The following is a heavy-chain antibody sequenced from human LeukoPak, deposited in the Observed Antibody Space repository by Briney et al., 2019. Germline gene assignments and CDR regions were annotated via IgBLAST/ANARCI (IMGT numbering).Heavy chain of an antibody. CDR1: GFTFSSYS. V-gene: IGHV3-21*01. Sequence: GGSLRLSCAASGFTFSSYSMNWVRQAPGKGLEWVSSISSSSSYIYYADSVKGRFTISRDNAKNSLYLQMNSLRAGDTAVYYCAYYDFWSGYYDFDYWGQGTLVTVSS. CDR3: AYYDFWSGYYDFDY. D-gene: IGHD3-3*01. CDR2: ISSSSSYI. J-gene: IGHJ4*02.